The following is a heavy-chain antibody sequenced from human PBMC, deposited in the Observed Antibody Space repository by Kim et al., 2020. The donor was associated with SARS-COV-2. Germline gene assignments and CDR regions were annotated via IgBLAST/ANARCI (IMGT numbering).Heavy chain of an antibody. V-gene: IGHV1-46*01. Sequence: YAQTFQGKFTMTRDTPTSPVYMELSSLRSDDTAVYYCARGYSASYRIDYWGQGTLVTVSS. CDR3: ARGYSASYRIDY. J-gene: IGHJ4*02. D-gene: IGHD6-13*01.